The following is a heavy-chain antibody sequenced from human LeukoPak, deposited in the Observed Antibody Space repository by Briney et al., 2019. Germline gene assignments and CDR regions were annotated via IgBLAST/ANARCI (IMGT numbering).Heavy chain of an antibody. CDR1: GGSISSSSYY. D-gene: IGHD6-6*01. CDR3: ARHSGYRSSSDFDY. CDR2: IYYSGST. Sequence: SETLSLTCTVSGGSISSSSYYWGWSRQPPGKGLEWIGSIYYSGSTYYNPSLKSRVTISVDTSKNQFSLKLSSVTAADTAVYYCARHSGYRSSSDFDYWGQGTLVTVSS. V-gene: IGHV4-39*01. J-gene: IGHJ4*02.